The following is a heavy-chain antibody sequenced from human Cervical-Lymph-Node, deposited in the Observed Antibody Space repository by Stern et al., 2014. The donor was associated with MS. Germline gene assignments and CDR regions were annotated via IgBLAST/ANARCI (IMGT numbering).Heavy chain of an antibody. Sequence: QDQLVQSGAEVKKPGASVKVSCKASGYPLSNYVFSWVRQAPGQGLEWMGWISANDGHTNYAQTFQGRVTMTTDTSASTAYMELRSLRFDDTAMYYCARGHAFDFWGQGTKVTVSA. V-gene: IGHV1-18*01. J-gene: IGHJ3*01. CDR3: ARGHAFDF. CDR1: GYPLSNYV. CDR2: ISANDGHT.